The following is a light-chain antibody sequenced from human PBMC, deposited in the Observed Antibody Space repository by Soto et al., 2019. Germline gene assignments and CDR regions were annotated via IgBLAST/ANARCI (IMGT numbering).Light chain of an antibody. CDR2: DVS. CDR3: SSYTGSSTYVV. V-gene: IGLV2-14*01. J-gene: IGLJ2*01. Sequence: QSALTQPASVSGSPGQSITISCTGTSSDVGGYNYVSWSQQHPGKAPKLMIYDVSNRPSGVSNRFSGSKSANTASLTISGLQAEDEADYYCSSYTGSSTYVVFGGGTKLTVL. CDR1: SSDVGGYNY.